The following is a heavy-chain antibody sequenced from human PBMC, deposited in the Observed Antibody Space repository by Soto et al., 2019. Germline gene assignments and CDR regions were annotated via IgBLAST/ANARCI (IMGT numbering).Heavy chain of an antibody. Sequence: EVQLLESGGALVQPGGSLRLSCAGSGFTFINYAMKWVRQAPGKGLEWVSSISGGGDAAFFPDSVRGRFTISRDNSKNTVTLQRNRLRVDDTAVYYWARKILGSTSRPNYWYFDLWGRGTLVTVSS. D-gene: IGHD2-2*01. CDR2: ISGGGDAA. CDR3: ARKILGSTSRPNYWYFDL. V-gene: IGHV3-23*01. CDR1: GFTFINYA. J-gene: IGHJ2*01.